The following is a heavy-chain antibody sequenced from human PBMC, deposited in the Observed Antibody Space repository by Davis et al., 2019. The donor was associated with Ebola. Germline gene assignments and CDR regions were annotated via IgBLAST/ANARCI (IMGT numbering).Heavy chain of an antibody. V-gene: IGHV3-11*03. Sequence: GGSLRLSCAASGFTFSDYFMTWIRQAPGKGLEWVSYISSSGYTSYAGPVKGRFTITRDNAKNSLFLQMNSLRVEDTAVYYCARRADYWGQGTLVTVSS. J-gene: IGHJ4*02. CDR1: GFTFSDYF. CDR2: ISSSGYT. CDR3: ARRADY.